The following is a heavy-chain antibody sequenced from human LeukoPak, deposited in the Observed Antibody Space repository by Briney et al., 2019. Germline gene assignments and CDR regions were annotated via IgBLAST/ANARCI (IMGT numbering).Heavy chain of an antibody. D-gene: IGHD7-27*01. CDR1: GYTFTGYY. J-gene: IGHJ4*02. CDR2: INPNRGGT. V-gene: IGHV1-2*02. Sequence: ASVKVSCKASGYTFTGYYMHWVRQAPGQRLEWMGWINPNRGGTNYAQRFQGRVIMTWDTSISTASMELSWLRSDDTAVYYCSRGPHWDPHFDFWGQGTLVTVSS. CDR3: SRGPHWDPHFDF.